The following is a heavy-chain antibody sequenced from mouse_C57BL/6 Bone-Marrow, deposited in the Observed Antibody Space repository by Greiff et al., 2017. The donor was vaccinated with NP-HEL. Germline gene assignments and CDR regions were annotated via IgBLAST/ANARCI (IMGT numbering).Heavy chain of an antibody. CDR1: GYTFTSYT. CDR3: ASPIYYGSSLDY. CDR2: INPSSGYT. J-gene: IGHJ2*01. D-gene: IGHD1-1*01. V-gene: IGHV1-4*01. Sequence: VKLQESGAELARPGASVKMSCKASGYTFTSYTMHWVKQRPGQGLEWIGYINPSSGYTKYNQKFKDKATLTADKSSSTAYMQLSSLTSEDSAVYYCASPIYYGSSLDYWGQGTTLTVSS.